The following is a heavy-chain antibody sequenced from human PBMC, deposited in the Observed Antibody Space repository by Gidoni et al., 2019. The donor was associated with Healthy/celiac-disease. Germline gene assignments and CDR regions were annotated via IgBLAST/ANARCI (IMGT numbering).Heavy chain of an antibody. CDR1: GFTFSSYD. D-gene: IGHD3-3*01. CDR3: ARGRYDFWSGSIGFDY. Sequence: EVQLVESGGGLVQPGGSLILSCAASGFTFSSYDMHWVRQATGKGLEWVSAIGTAGDPYYPGSVKGRFTISRENAKNSLYLQMNSLRAGDTAVYYCARGRYDFWSGSIGFDYWGQGTLVTVSS. J-gene: IGHJ4*02. V-gene: IGHV3-13*05. CDR2: IGTAGDP.